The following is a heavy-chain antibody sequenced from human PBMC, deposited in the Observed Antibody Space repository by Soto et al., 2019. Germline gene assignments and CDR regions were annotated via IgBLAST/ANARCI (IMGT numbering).Heavy chain of an antibody. D-gene: IGHD3-10*01. J-gene: IGHJ4*01. CDR3: ASIWFGDFDY. CDR1: GGSISSADYY. V-gene: IGHV4-30-4*01. CDR2: FHSSGAT. Sequence: SETLSLTCTVSGGSISSADYYWSWIRQPPGKGLECIGYFHSSGATYKDPSLKSRVTISVDTSKNQISLKLDSVTAADTAVYYCASIWFGDFDYWGHGTLVTVSS.